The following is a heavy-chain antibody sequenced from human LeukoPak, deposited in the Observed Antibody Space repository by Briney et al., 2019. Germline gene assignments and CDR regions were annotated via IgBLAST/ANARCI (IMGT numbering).Heavy chain of an antibody. CDR1: GGTFSSYA. J-gene: IGHJ4*02. D-gene: IGHD3-22*01. Sequence: SVKVSCKASGGTFSSYAISWVRQAPGQGLEWMGRIIPILGIANYAQKFQGRVTITADKSTSTAYMELSSLRSEDTAVYYCARFYYDSSGSMEYYFDYWGQGTLVTVSS. CDR2: IIPILGIA. CDR3: ARFYYDSSGSMEYYFDY. V-gene: IGHV1-69*04.